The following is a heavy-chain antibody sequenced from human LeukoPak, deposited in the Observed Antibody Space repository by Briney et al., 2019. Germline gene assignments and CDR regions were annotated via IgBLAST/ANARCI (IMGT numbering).Heavy chain of an antibody. CDR2: ISGGGGHT. CDR1: GFTFSSYS. J-gene: IGHJ3*02. Sequence: GGSLRLSCAASGFTFSSYSMSWVRQAPGKGLEWVSAISGGGGHTFYADSVKGRVTTSRDNSKNTLYLQMNNLRAEDTAVYYCAKRVAEESSSWYIDMWGQRTMVSVSS. D-gene: IGHD6-13*01. CDR3: AKRVAEESSSWYIDM. V-gene: IGHV3-23*01.